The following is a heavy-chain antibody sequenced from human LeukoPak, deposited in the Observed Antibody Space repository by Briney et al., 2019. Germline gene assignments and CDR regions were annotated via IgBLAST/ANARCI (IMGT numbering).Heavy chain of an antibody. V-gene: IGHV3-23*01. Sequence: GGSLRLSCTASGFTVRSNYMSWVRQSPRKGLEWVSGIGAGGTFTYYADSVKGRFTISRDNSRNTLYLQMNSLRADDTAVYFCAKLDYYDTHWGQGTLVTVSS. CDR2: IGAGGTFT. D-gene: IGHD3-22*01. J-gene: IGHJ4*02. CDR3: AKLDYYDTH. CDR1: GFTVRSNY.